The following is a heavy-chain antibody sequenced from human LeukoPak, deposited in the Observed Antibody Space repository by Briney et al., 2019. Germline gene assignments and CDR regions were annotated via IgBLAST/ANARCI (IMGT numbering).Heavy chain of an antibody. D-gene: IGHD3-22*01. J-gene: IGHJ6*03. CDR2: IIPIFGTA. CDR1: GGTFSSYA. V-gene: IGHV1-69*05. CDR3: ARENSEYYYDSSGYPSYYYYYMDV. Sequence: GASVKVSCKASGGTFSSYAISWVRQAPGQGLEWMGRIIPIFGTANYAQKFQGRVTITTDESTSTAYMELSRLRSEDTAVYYCARENSEYYYDSSGYPSYYYYYMDVWGKGTTVTVSS.